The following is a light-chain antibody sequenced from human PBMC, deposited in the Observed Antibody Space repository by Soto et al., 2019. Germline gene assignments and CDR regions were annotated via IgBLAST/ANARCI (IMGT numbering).Light chain of an antibody. CDR3: MQGTDWPWT. CDR2: EVS. J-gene: IGKJ1*01. Sequence: DVVMTQSPLSLPVTLGQPASISCRSSQSLIHSDGNTYLGWFQQRPGQSPRRLIYEVSDRYSGVRDRFTGSGSGTNFTLKISRGEAEDVGVYYCMQGTDWPWTFGQGTELEIK. CDR1: QSLIHSDGNTY. V-gene: IGKV2-30*02.